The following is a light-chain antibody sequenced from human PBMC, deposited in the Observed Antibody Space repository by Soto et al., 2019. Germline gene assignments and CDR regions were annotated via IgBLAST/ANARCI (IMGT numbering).Light chain of an antibody. CDR3: HQYTTLPWT. Sequence: EIVLTQSPGTLSLSPGERATLSCRASQSVGSNYLAWYQKKPGQAPSLLIYGASSRATGIPDRFSGSGSGTDFTLTISRLEPEDFAVYYCHQYTTLPWTFGQGTKVEI. CDR1: QSVGSNY. V-gene: IGKV3-20*01. CDR2: GAS. J-gene: IGKJ1*01.